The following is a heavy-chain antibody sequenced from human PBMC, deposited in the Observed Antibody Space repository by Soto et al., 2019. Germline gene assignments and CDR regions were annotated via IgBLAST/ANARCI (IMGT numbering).Heavy chain of an antibody. Sequence: GGSLRLSCAASGFTFSSYAMSWVRQAPGKGLEWVSAISGSGGSTYYADSVKGRFTISRDNSKNTLYLQMNSLRAEDTAVYYCAKAGERIHLWGPNDDAFDIWGQGTLVT. CDR1: GFTFSSYA. J-gene: IGHJ3*02. V-gene: IGHV3-23*01. CDR3: AKAGERIHLWGPNDDAFDI. CDR2: ISGSGGST. D-gene: IGHD5-18*01.